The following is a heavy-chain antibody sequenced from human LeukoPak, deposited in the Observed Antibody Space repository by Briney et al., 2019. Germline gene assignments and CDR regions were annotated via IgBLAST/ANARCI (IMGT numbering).Heavy chain of an antibody. CDR1: GFSLTSNG. V-gene: IGHV3-30*03. Sequence: GGSLRLSCAASGFSLTSNGMHWVRQAPGKGLEWVAFISHDGNKRYYADSVKGRFTVSRDSSKSTLFLQMDSLRRDDTAVYYCARDIRVRYMPMVRAVEYYQYHAMDVWGQGTTVTVYS. CDR2: ISHDGNKR. J-gene: IGHJ6*02. D-gene: IGHD3-10*01. CDR3: ARDIRVRYMPMVRAVEYYQYHAMDV.